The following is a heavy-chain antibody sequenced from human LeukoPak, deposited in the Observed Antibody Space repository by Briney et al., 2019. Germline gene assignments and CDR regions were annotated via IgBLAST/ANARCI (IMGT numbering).Heavy chain of an antibody. V-gene: IGHV4-59*08. J-gene: IGHJ3*02. CDR1: GGSISSYY. Sequence: PSETLSLTCTVSGGSISSYYWSWIRQPPGKGLEWIGYIYYSGSTNYNPSLKSRVTISVDTSKNQFSLKLSSVTAADTAVYCCARLRYSYGFPAFDIWGQGTMVTVSS. CDR2: IYYSGST. CDR3: ARLRYSYGFPAFDI. D-gene: IGHD5-18*01.